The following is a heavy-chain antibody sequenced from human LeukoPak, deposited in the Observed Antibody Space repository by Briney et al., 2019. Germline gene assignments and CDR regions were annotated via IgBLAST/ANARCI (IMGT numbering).Heavy chain of an antibody. V-gene: IGHV3-23*01. D-gene: IGHD2-8*01. CDR2: ISGSGDRT. Sequence: GGSLRLSCVVSGVTFNEYAMSWVRQAPGKGLEWISGISGSGDRTDQADSVKGRFTISRDNSENTLYLQMDSLRAEDTAVYFCARDNVRDPEYWGQGTLVTVSS. J-gene: IGHJ4*02. CDR3: ARDNVRDPEY. CDR1: GVTFNEYA.